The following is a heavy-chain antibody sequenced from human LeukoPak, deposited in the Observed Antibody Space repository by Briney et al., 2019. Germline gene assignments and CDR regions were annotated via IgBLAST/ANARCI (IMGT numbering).Heavy chain of an antibody. CDR2: IGTSGIST. CDR3: VRGQEVVYTPTFDY. D-gene: IGHD2-8*02. Sequence: GGPLRLSCSASGFTFSTYAIHWVRQAPAKGLQYVSSIGTSGISTYYADSVTGRFTISRDNSKNSLYLQMSNLRPEDTAVYYCVRGQEVVYTPTFDYRGQGVLSPSPQ. V-gene: IGHV3-64D*09. J-gene: IGHJ4*02. CDR1: GFTFSTYA.